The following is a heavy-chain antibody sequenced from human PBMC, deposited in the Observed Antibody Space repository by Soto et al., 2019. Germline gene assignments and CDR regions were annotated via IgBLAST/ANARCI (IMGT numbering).Heavy chain of an antibody. Sequence: GGSLRLSCAASGFTFSSYGMHWVRQAPGKGLEWVAIISYDGRNEYYADSVKGRFTISRDNSKNTLYLQMNSLRAEDTAVYYCARHGERTIRSLNWFDPWGQGTLVTVSS. CDR3: ARHGERTIRSLNWFDP. D-gene: IGHD4-17*01. CDR2: ISYDGRNE. CDR1: GFTFSSYG. V-gene: IGHV3-30*03. J-gene: IGHJ5*02.